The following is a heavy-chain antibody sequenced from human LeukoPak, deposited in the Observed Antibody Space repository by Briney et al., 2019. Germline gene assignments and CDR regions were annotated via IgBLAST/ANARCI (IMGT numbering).Heavy chain of an antibody. CDR3: ARVGADYGDFSGFDY. Sequence: SETLSLTCAVSGYSISSGYYWGWIRQPPGKGLEWIGRIYHSGSTYYNPSLKSRVTISVDTSKNQFSLKLSSVTAADTAVYYCARVGADYGDFSGFDYWGQGTLVTVSS. CDR2: IYHSGST. J-gene: IGHJ4*02. D-gene: IGHD4-17*01. CDR1: GYSISSGYY. V-gene: IGHV4-38-2*01.